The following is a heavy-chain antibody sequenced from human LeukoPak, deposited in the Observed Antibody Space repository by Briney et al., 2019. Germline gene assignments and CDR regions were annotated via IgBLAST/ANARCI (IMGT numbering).Heavy chain of an antibody. Sequence: GGSLRLSCSASGFTFSSYAMHWVRQAPGKGLEYVSAISSNGGSTYYADSVKGRFTISRDNSKNTLYLQMSSLRAEDTAVYYCAKTHSSSWYTPAPFDYWGQGTLVTVSS. CDR2: ISSNGGST. D-gene: IGHD6-13*01. CDR1: GFTFSSYA. CDR3: AKTHSSSWYTPAPFDY. J-gene: IGHJ4*02. V-gene: IGHV3-64D*09.